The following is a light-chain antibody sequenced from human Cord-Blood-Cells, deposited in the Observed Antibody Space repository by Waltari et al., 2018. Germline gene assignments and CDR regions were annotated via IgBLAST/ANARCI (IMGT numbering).Light chain of an antibody. V-gene: IGKV1-39*01. CDR2: AAS. CDR1: QSISSY. Sequence: DIQVTQSPSSLSASVGDRDTITCRASQSISSYLNWYQQKPGKAPKLLIYAASSLQSGVPSRFSGSGSGTDFTLTISSLQPEDFATYYCQQSYSTPTVGGGTKVEIK. J-gene: IGKJ4*01. CDR3: QQSYSTPT.